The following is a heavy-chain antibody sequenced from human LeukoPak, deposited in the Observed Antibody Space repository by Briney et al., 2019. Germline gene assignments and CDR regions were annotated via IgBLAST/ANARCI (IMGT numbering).Heavy chain of an antibody. Sequence: GGSLRLSCAASRFTFSNYGMHWVRQAPGKGREWVAVIWYDGSNKYYADSVKGRFTISRDNSKNTLYLQMNSLRAEDTAVYYCARGRGYDSGTYNYAFSDYWGQGTLVTVSS. CDR2: IWYDGSNK. J-gene: IGHJ4*02. D-gene: IGHD3-22*01. CDR1: RFTFSNYG. CDR3: ARGRGYDSGTYNYAFSDY. V-gene: IGHV3-33*01.